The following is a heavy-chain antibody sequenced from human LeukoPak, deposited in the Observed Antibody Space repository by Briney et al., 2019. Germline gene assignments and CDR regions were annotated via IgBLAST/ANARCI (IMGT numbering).Heavy chain of an antibody. J-gene: IGHJ4*02. CDR2: IKQDGSEK. V-gene: IGHV3-7*01. Sequence: SGGSLRLSCAASGFTFSGYWMTWVRQAPGKGLEWVANIKQDGSEKYYVDSVKGRFTISRDNAKNSVFLQMNSLRAEDTAVYYCARAHQVCSSGWSDTYFDYWGQGTLVTVSS. D-gene: IGHD6-19*01. CDR1: GFTFSGYW. CDR3: ARAHQVCSSGWSDTYFDY.